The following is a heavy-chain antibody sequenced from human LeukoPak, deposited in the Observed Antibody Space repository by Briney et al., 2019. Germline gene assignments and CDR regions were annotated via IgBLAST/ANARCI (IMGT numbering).Heavy chain of an antibody. CDR3: ATNMVRGVIIKSNWFDP. J-gene: IGHJ5*02. CDR1: GFTFSSYW. CDR2: INSDGSST. Sequence: GGSQRLSCAASGFTFSSYWMHWVRQAAGKGLVWVSRINSDGSSTSYADSVKGRFTISRDNAKNTLYLQMNSLRAEDTAVYYCATNMVRGVIIKSNWFDPWGQGTLVTVSS. V-gene: IGHV3-74*01. D-gene: IGHD3-10*01.